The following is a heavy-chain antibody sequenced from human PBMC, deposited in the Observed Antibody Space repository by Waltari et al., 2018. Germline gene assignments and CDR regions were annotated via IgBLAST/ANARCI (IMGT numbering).Heavy chain of an antibody. CDR2: IMTDGREE. J-gene: IGHJ3*02. CDR3: VRDQWFAFDI. CDR1: GFTLSNYW. Sequence: EVQLVESGGGLVQPGGSLRLSCAACGFTLSNYWMSWVRQAPGKGLEWVANIMTDGREEYYVDSVRGRFTISRDNAKNSLYLQMNSLRPEDTAVYYCVRDQWFAFDIWGQGTMVTVSS. D-gene: IGHD3-22*01. V-gene: IGHV3-7*01.